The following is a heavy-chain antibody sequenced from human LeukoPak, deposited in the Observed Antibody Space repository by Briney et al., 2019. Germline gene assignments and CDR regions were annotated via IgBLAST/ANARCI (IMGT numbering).Heavy chain of an antibody. CDR3: ARPGRGERGYAFDI. D-gene: IGHD1-26*01. CDR2: LNPNSGGT. CDR1: GYTFTGYY. J-gene: IGHJ3*02. V-gene: IGHV1-2*02. Sequence: ASVKVSCKASGYTFTGYYIHWVRQAPEQGLEWMGWLNPNSGGTNYAQKFQGRVTMTRDTSISTAFMELSSLRSEDTAVYYCARPGRGERGYAFDIWGQGTMVTVSS.